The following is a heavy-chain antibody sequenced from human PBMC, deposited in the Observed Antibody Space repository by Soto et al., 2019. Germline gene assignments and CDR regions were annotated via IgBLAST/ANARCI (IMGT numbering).Heavy chain of an antibody. CDR2: ISAYNGDT. CDR3: ARESGVDCSGGSCYGHY. J-gene: IGHJ4*02. D-gene: IGHD2-15*01. Sequence: QVQLVQSGAEVKKPGASVKVSCKASGYTFTSYGISWVRQAPGQGLEWMGWISAYNGDTTYAQKLQGRVTMTTDTSTSTAYMELRSLRSDDTAVYYCARESGVDCSGGSCYGHYWGQGTLVTVSS. CDR1: GYTFTSYG. V-gene: IGHV1-18*01.